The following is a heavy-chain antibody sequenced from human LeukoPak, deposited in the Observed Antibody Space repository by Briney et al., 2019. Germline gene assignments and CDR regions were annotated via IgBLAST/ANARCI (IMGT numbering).Heavy chain of an antibody. CDR1: GFTFSSYG. CDR3: ARDLYYDSSGSLFDY. V-gene: IGHV3-33*01. J-gene: IGHJ4*02. CDR2: IWYDGSNK. Sequence: PGRSLRLSCAASGFTFSSYGMHWARQAPGKGLEWVAVIWYDGSNKYYADSVKGRFTISRDNSKNTLYLQMNSLRAEDTAVYYCARDLYYDSSGSLFDYWGQGTLVTVSS. D-gene: IGHD3-22*01.